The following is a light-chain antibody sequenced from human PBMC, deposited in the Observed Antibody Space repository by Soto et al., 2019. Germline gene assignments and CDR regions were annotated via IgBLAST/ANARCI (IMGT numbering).Light chain of an antibody. CDR2: DAS. Sequence: DIQMTQSPSSLSASVGDRVTITCQASQAISNYLNWYQQKAGKAPKLLIYDASNLETGVPSRFSGSRSGTDFTFTISSLQPEDIATSYCQQYDNLPFTFGPGTKVDIK. CDR3: QQYDNLPFT. J-gene: IGKJ3*01. V-gene: IGKV1-33*01. CDR1: QAISNY.